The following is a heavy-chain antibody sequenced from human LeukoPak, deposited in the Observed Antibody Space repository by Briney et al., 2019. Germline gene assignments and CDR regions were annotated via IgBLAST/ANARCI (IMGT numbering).Heavy chain of an antibody. Sequence: GRSLRLSCAASGFTFDDYAMHWVRQAPGKGLEWVSGISWNSGSIGYADSVRGRFTISRDNAKNSVFLQMNGLRAEDTAVYYCASGGGWVFDNWGQGTLVTVSS. V-gene: IGHV3-9*01. CDR2: ISWNSGSI. CDR3: ASGGGWVFDN. CDR1: GFTFDDYA. D-gene: IGHD6-19*01. J-gene: IGHJ4*02.